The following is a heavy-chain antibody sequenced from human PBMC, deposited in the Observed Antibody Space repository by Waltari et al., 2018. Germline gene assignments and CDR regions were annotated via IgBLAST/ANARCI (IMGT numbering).Heavy chain of an antibody. D-gene: IGHD2-15*01. Sequence: QLQLQESGPGLVKPSGTLSLTCAVSGDPMSSTYCWSWVRQPPGKGLEWMGQVRGDGKTNYNPSFASRVTISLDTYNKQFSLKVTSATAADTAIYYCARDRGRGLYLDSWGPGILVTVSP. CDR2: VRGDGKT. CDR1: GDPMSSTYC. J-gene: IGHJ4*02. V-gene: IGHV4-4*02. CDR3: ARDRGRGLYLDS.